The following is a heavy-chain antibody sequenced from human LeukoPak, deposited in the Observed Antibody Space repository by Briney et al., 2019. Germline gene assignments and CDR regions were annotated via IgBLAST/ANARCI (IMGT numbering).Heavy chain of an antibody. J-gene: IGHJ4*02. CDR3: ARAVPAATSHSSGWYGPLDY. Sequence: SETLSLTCAVYGGSFSGYYWSWIRQPPGKGLEWIGEINHSGSTNYNPSLKSRVTISVDTSKNQFSLKLSSVTAADTAVYYCARAVPAATSHSSGWYGPLDYWGQGTLVTVSS. D-gene: IGHD6-19*01. CDR1: GGSFSGYY. V-gene: IGHV4-34*01. CDR2: INHSGST.